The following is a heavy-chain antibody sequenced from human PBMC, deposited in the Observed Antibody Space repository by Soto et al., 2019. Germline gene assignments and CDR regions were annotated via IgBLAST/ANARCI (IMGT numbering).Heavy chain of an antibody. CDR3: ARDLNGDPNY. J-gene: IGHJ4*02. CDR1: GYTFTGYS. V-gene: IGHV1-2*02. D-gene: IGHD7-27*01. Sequence: QVQLVQSGAEVKKPGASVNVSCEASGYTFTGYSIHWVRQAPGQGLEWMGYINPNSRDTIFAQKFQGRVTMTRDTSISTAYMELSRVASDDTAVYYCARDLNGDPNYWGQGTLVTVSS. CDR2: INPNSRDT.